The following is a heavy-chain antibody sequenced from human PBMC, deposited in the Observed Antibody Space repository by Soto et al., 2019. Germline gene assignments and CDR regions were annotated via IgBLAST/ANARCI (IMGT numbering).Heavy chain of an antibody. D-gene: IGHD2-21*01. CDR2: IYHSGST. CDR1: CGSISSSNW. V-gene: IGHV4-4*02. J-gene: IGHJ4*02. CDR3: ARLVGVAISP. Sequence: PSETLSLTCAVSCGSISSSNWWSWVRQPPGKGLEWIGEIYHSGSTNYNPSLKSRVTISVDKSKSLVSLRLNSVTAADTAVYYCARLVGVAISPWGQGTLVTVSS.